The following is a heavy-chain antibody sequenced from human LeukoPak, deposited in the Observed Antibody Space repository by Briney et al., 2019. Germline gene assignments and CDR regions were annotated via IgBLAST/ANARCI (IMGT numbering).Heavy chain of an antibody. Sequence: SETLSLTCTVSGGSISSSSYYWGWIRQPPGKGLEWIGSIYYSGSTYYNPSLKSRVTISVDTSKNQFSLKLSSVTAADTAVYYCARHAGGIAAAGTRPFDYWGQGTLVTVSS. D-gene: IGHD6-13*01. CDR2: IYYSGST. CDR1: GGSISSSSYY. CDR3: ARHAGGIAAAGTRPFDY. J-gene: IGHJ4*02. V-gene: IGHV4-39*01.